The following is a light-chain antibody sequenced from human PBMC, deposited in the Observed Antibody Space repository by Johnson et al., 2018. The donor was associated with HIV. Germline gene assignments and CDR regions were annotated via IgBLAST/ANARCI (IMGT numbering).Light chain of an antibody. CDR3: GTWDSSLIADV. Sequence: QSVLTQPPSVSAAPGQKVTIYCSGSSSNIGNNYVSWYQQLPGTAPKLLIYENNKRPSGIPDRFSGSKSGPSATLDITGLQTGDEADYYCGTWDSSLIADVFVPGTKVTVL. CDR1: SSNIGNNY. J-gene: IGLJ1*01. CDR2: ENN. V-gene: IGLV1-51*02.